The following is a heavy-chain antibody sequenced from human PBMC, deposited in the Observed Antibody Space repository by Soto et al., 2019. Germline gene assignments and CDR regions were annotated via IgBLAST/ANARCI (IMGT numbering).Heavy chain of an antibody. V-gene: IGHV3-15*01. J-gene: IGHJ6*02. Sequence: GGSLRLSCAASGFTFSNAWMSWVRQAPGKGLEWVGRIKSKTDGGTTDYAAPVKGRFTISRDDSKNTLYLQMNSLKTEDTAVYYCTTDPTNKFDFSGYYYYGMDVWGQGTTVTVSS. CDR2: IKSKTDGGTT. D-gene: IGHD3-3*01. CDR1: GFTFSNAW. CDR3: TTDPTNKFDFSGYYYYGMDV.